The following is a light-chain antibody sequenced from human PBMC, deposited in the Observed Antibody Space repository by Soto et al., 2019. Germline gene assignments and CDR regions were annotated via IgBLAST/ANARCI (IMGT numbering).Light chain of an antibody. CDR1: SSNIGAGYD. CDR3: SSYAASNDFYFV. Sequence: SVLTQPPSGSGAPGQRVTISCPGSSSNIGAGYDVHWSQQLPGTAPKLLIYGNSNRPSGVPDRFSGSKSGNTASLTVSGLQAEDEADYYCSSYAASNDFYFVFGGGTKVTVL. V-gene: IGLV1-40*01. CDR2: GNS. J-gene: IGLJ3*02.